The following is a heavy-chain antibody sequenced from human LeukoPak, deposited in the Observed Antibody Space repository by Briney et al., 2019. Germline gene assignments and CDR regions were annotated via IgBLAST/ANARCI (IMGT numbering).Heavy chain of an antibody. Sequence: SETLSLTCTVSGGSISSYYWGWIRQPPGKGLEWIGSIYTSGSTNYNPSLKSRVTISVDTSKNQFSLKLSSVTAADTAVYYCARDRWGIYSTYYYYYMDVWGKGTTVTISS. J-gene: IGHJ6*03. CDR2: IYTSGST. CDR1: GGSISSYY. CDR3: ARDRWGIYSTYYYYYMDV. D-gene: IGHD6-13*01. V-gene: IGHV4-4*08.